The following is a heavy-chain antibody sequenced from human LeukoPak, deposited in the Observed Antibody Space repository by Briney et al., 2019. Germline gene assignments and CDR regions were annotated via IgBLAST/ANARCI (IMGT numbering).Heavy chain of an antibody. J-gene: IGHJ4*02. D-gene: IGHD6-19*01. Sequence: GGSLRLSCGASGFIFKTYGMHWVRQAPGKGLEWVSAISGSGGRTYSADSVKGRFTISRDNSKNTLYLQMNSLRAEDTAVYYCAKEKYSSGFFDYWGQGTLVTVSS. CDR1: GFIFKTYG. CDR2: ISGSGGRT. CDR3: AKEKYSSGFFDY. V-gene: IGHV3-23*01.